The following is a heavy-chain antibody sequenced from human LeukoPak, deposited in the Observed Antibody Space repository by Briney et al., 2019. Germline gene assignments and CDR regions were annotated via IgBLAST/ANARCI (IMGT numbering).Heavy chain of an antibody. D-gene: IGHD4-23*01. J-gene: IGHJ6*03. V-gene: IGHV4-61*02. Sequence: SETLSLTCTVSGDSISSGSYYWSWIRRPAGKGLEWIGRISTSGSTNYNPSLKSRVTISVDTSKNQFSLMQSSVTAADTAVYYCARGVGGNSVSDYSYYYMHVWGKGATVTVSS. CDR1: GDSISSGSYY. CDR3: ARGVGGNSVSDYSYYYMHV. CDR2: ISTSGST.